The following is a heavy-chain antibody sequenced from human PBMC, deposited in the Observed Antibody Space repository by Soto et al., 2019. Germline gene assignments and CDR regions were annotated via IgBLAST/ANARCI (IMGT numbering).Heavy chain of an antibody. J-gene: IGHJ6*02. CDR1: GFTFSGSA. CDR3: TRHRSSLSSSSSGYYYGMDV. V-gene: IGHV3-73*02. D-gene: IGHD6-6*01. Sequence: EVQLVESGGGLVQPGGSLKLSCAASGFTFSGSAMHWVRQASGKGLEWVGRIRSKANSYATAYAASVKGRFTISRDDSKNTAYLQMNSLKTEDTAVYYCTRHRSSLSSSSSGYYYGMDVWGQGTTVTVSS. CDR2: IRSKANSYAT.